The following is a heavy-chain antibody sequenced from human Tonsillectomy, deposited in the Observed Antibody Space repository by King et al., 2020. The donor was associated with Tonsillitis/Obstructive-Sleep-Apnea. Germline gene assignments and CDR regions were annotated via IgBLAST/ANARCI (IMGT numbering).Heavy chain of an antibody. V-gene: IGHV3-15*07. CDR1: GFIFSKAW. CDR3: TSPYYNDNGYFYL. Sequence: VQLVQSGGGLVKPGGSLRLSCAASGFIFSKAWMNWVRQAPGKGLEWVGRIKSKSDGETTDYAAPVKGRFTISRDDSRDTLYLQMNSLKTEDTAVYYCTSPYYNDNGYFYLWGRGTLVTVSS. CDR2: IKSKSDGETT. D-gene: IGHD2/OR15-2a*01. J-gene: IGHJ2*01.